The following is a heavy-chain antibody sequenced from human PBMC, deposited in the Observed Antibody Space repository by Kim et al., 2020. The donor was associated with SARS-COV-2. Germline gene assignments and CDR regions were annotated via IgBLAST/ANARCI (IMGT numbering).Heavy chain of an antibody. D-gene: IGHD1-26*01. J-gene: IGHJ4*02. CDR3: TTGDRPVGTTPFDH. CDR2: IKSKIDGGTT. Sequence: GGSLRLSCAASGLTFTNAWMGWVRQAPGKGLEWVGRIKSKIDGGTTDYAASMKGRFTISRDDSKKTLYLQMNSLKTEDTALYYCTTGDRPVGTTPFDHWGQGPLVTLPS. CDR1: GLTFTNAW. V-gene: IGHV3-15*01.